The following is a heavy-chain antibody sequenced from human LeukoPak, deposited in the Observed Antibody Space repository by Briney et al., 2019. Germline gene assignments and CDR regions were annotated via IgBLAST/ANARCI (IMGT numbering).Heavy chain of an antibody. J-gene: IGHJ4*02. CDR1: GGSISSYY. V-gene: IGHV4-59*01. Sequence: PSETLSLTCTVSGGSISSYYWSWIRQPPGKGLEWIGYIYYSGSTNYNPSLKSRVTIAVDTSKNQFSLKLSSVTAADTAVYYCAGGSSWVKIDYWGQGTLVTVSS. D-gene: IGHD6-13*01. CDR3: AGGSSWVKIDY. CDR2: IYYSGST.